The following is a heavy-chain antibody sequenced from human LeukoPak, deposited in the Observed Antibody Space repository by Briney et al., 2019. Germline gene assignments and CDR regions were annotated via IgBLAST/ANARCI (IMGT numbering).Heavy chain of an antibody. Sequence: SETLSLTCTVSGGSISSYYWSWIRQPPGKGLEWIGYIYYSGSTNYNPSLKSRVTISVDTSKNQFSLKLSSVTAADTAVYYCARGWLGSGFDYWGQGTLVTVSS. CDR1: GGSISSYY. CDR3: ARGWLGSGFDY. J-gene: IGHJ4*02. V-gene: IGHV4-59*01. CDR2: IYYSGST. D-gene: IGHD6-19*01.